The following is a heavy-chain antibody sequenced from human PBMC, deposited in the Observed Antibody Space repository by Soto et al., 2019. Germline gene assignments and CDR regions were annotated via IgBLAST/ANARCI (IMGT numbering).Heavy chain of an antibody. D-gene: IGHD6-19*01. CDR1: GGSVSSGSYY. J-gene: IGHJ4*02. CDR2: IYYSGST. CDR3: ARSGGGSGWL. Sequence: QVQLQESGPGLVKPSETLSLTCSVSGGSVSSGSYYWSWIRQPPGKGLEWIAYIYYSGSTKYNPSLKSRITISRDTSKNHFSLMLTSVTAADTAVYYCARSGGGSGWLGGQGTLVTVSS. V-gene: IGHV4-61*03.